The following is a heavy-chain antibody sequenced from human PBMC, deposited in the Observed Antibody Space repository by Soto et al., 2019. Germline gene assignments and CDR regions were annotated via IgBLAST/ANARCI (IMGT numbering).Heavy chain of an antibody. CDR3: SRRGLSYSAWARQGGFIDF. J-gene: IGHJ4*02. D-gene: IGHD1-26*01. V-gene: IGHV4-34*01. CDR2: SNHRGST. Sequence: PSETLSLTCAVHGGSFSGYFWTWIRQAPGKGLEWIGESNHRGSTNYNPSLTSRVTISVDTSKSQFSLKLNSVTAADTAVYYCSRRGLSYSAWARQGGFIDFWGQGTLVTVSS. CDR1: GGSFSGYF.